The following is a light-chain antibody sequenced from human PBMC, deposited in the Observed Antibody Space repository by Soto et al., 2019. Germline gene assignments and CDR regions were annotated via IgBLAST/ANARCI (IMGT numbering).Light chain of an antibody. CDR2: DAS. Sequence: DIQMTQSPSSLSASVGDTVTITCRASQSISVHLNWYQQKPGKVPKLLIYDASNLQSGVPLRFSGSGSETDFALTISSLQTEDVANYYCQQSYITPYTFGQGTKLEIK. CDR1: QSISVH. J-gene: IGKJ2*01. CDR3: QQSYITPYT. V-gene: IGKV1-39*01.